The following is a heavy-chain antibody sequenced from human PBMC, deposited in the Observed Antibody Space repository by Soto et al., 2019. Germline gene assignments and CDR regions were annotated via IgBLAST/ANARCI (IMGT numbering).Heavy chain of an antibody. CDR3: AKDRAIAAAGNWFDP. CDR2: ISGRGGST. J-gene: IGHJ5*02. CDR1: GFSRSSYA. V-gene: IGHV3-23*01. D-gene: IGHD6-13*01. Sequence: EGARRRSCGASGFSRSSYAMSWVRQAPGEGLERVSAISGRGGSTYYADSVKGRFTISRDNSKNTRYRQINSLRAEDTAVYYCAKDRAIAAAGNWFDPWGQGSLFTVSS.